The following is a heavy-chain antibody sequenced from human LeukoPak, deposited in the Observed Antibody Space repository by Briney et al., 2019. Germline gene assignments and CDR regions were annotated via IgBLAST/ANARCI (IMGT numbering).Heavy chain of an antibody. Sequence: GGSLRLSCAASGLTFSSYAMSWVRQAPGKGLEWVSAISGSGGSTYYADSVKGRFTISRDNSKNTLYLQMNSLRAEDTAVYYCVAQWLLHGAFDIWGQGTMVTVSS. V-gene: IGHV3-23*01. D-gene: IGHD6-19*01. CDR2: ISGSGGST. J-gene: IGHJ3*02. CDR3: VAQWLLHGAFDI. CDR1: GLTFSSYA.